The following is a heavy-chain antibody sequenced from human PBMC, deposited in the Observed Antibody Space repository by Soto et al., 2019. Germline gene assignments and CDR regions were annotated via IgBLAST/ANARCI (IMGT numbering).Heavy chain of an antibody. J-gene: IGHJ4*02. D-gene: IGHD3-10*01. CDR2: MNPNSGNT. Sequence: QVQLVQSGAEVKRPGASVKVSCKASGYTFTENDINWVRQATGQGLEWMGWMNPNSGNTGYAQKFQGRVTMTRDNSITTAYMELSSLRSEVTAVYFCVRAPLDYYSADYFDNWGQGTLVTVSS. V-gene: IGHV1-8*01. CDR1: GYTFTEND. CDR3: VRAPLDYYSADYFDN.